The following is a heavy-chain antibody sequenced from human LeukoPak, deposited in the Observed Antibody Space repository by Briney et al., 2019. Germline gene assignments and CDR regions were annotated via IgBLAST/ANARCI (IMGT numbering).Heavy chain of an antibody. CDR3: ARHRTSGWGLDY. D-gene: IGHD6-19*01. CDR1: GGSISSYH. V-gene: IGHV4-59*08. J-gene: IGHJ4*02. Sequence: SETLSLTCTVSGGSISSYHWSWIRRPPGQGLEWIGYISTSGSTNYNPSLQSRVTTSVDTSKNQLSLKLSSVTDADTAVYYCARHRTSGWGLDYWGQGTHVTVS. CDR2: ISTSGST.